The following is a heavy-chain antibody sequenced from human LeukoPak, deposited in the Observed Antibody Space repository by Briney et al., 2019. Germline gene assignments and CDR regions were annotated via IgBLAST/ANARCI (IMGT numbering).Heavy chain of an antibody. V-gene: IGHV3-9*01. CDR2: FSWNSDSV. J-gene: IGHJ6*02. CDR3: ARAGGSRYYYAMDV. Sequence: GGSLRLSCAASGFTFDDYAWPWFRRAPGKGLEGAPGFSWNSDSVGYADSVKGRFTISRDNAENSLYLQMNSLRAEDTAFYYCARAGGSRYYYAMDVWGQGTTVTVSS. CDR1: GFTFDDYA. D-gene: IGHD3-16*01.